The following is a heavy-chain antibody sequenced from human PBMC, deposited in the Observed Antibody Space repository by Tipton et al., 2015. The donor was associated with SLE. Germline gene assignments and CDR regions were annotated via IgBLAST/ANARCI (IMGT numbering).Heavy chain of an antibody. V-gene: IGHV5-51*03. CDR3: ARRTSQYISSHHTFDI. J-gene: IGHJ3*02. CDR1: GYSFSDRW. Sequence: VQLVQSGPEVKKPGESLRISCQGSGYSFSDRWIGWVRQMPGKGLEWMGIIYPGDSDTRYSPSFQGQVTISADKSISTASLQWNSLQASDTAMYFCARRTSQYISSHHTFDIWGQGTKVIVSS. D-gene: IGHD6-6*01. CDR2: IYPGDSDT.